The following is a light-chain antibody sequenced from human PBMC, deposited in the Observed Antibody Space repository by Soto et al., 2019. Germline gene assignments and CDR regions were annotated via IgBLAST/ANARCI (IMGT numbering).Light chain of an antibody. CDR2: GAC. J-gene: IGKJ1*01. CDR3: LQYVSSPWT. V-gene: IGKV3-20*01. Sequence: EIVLTQSAATLSLSLGERATLSCRASQTVGGRYLAWFQQKPGQTPRLLIYGACTRAAGVPDRFSGSGSGTDFSLTINRLEPEDFAVYYCLQYVSSPWTFGQGTKVEV. CDR1: QTVGGRY.